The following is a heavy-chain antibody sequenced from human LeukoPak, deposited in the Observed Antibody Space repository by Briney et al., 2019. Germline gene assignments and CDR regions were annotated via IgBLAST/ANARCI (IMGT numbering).Heavy chain of an antibody. CDR1: GFTFSSYG. CDR2: IWYDGSNK. V-gene: IGHV3-33*01. Sequence: PGGSLRLSCAASGFTFSSYGMHWVRQAPGKGLEWVAVIWYDGSNKYYADSVKGRFTISRDNSKNTLYLQMNSLRAEDTAVYYCARTYYDFWSGYWTYYYGMDVWGQGTTVTVSS. D-gene: IGHD3-3*01. J-gene: IGHJ6*02. CDR3: ARTYYDFWSGYWTYYYGMDV.